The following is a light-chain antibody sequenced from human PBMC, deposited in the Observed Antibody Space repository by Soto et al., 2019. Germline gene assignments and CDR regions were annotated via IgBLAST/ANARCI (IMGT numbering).Light chain of an antibody. J-gene: IGKJ1*01. CDR2: GAS. CDR1: QGVSSN. Sequence: EIVMTQSPATLSVSPGERATLSCRASQGVSSNLAWYQQKPGQAPSLLISGASTRATDIPARFSGSGSGTEFTLTISSLQSEDFAVYYCQQYNDWPVAFGQGTKVDIK. V-gene: IGKV3-15*01. CDR3: QQYNDWPVA.